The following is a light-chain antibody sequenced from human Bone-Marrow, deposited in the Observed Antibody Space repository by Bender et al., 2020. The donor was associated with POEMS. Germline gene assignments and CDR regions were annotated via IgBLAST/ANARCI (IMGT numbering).Light chain of an antibody. CDR2: GDS. CDR3: QAWDTNTHVV. V-gene: IGLV3-21*02. Sequence: QSPSVSVAPGQTASFTCGGNNIGYKSVHWYQQKPGQAPVLVVYGDSDRPSGIPERISGSNSGNTATLTISETQAMDEADYYCQAWDTNTHVVFGGGTKLNV. J-gene: IGLJ2*01. CDR1: NIGYKS.